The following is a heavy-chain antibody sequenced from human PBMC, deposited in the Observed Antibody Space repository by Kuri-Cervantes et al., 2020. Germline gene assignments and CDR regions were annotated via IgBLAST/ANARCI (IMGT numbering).Heavy chain of an antibody. D-gene: IGHD3-3*01. CDR2: ISAYNGDT. Sequence: ASVKVSCKASGYTFTSYGISWVRQAPGQGLEWMGWISAYNGDTNYAQKLQGRVTMTTDTSTSTAYMELRSLRSDDTAVYYCARAHTIFGVVTFFDYWGQGTLVTVSS. J-gene: IGHJ4*02. CDR1: GYTFTSYG. CDR3: ARAHTIFGVVTFFDY. V-gene: IGHV1-18*01.